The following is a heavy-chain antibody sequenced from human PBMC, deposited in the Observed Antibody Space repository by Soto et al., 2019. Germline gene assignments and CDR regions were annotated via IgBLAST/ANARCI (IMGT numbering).Heavy chain of an antibody. Sequence: SETLSLTCAVSGGSISSGGYSWSWIRQPPGKGLEWIGYIYHSGSTYYNPSLKSRVTISVDRSKNQFSLKLSSVTAADTAVYYCAVRKTGYCSGGSCYLTGFDPWGQGTLVTVSS. CDR3: AVRKTGYCSGGSCYLTGFDP. J-gene: IGHJ5*02. D-gene: IGHD2-15*01. CDR2: IYHSGST. V-gene: IGHV4-30-2*01. CDR1: GGSISSGGYS.